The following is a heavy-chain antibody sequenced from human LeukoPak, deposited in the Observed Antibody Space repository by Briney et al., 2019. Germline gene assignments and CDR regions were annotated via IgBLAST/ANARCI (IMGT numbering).Heavy chain of an antibody. CDR1: VFTFSRYG. V-gene: IGHV3-30*02. J-gene: IGHJ6*02. CDR3: AKDFHSSSWYVYYYYGMDV. Sequence: GGSLRLSCAASVFTFSRYGMHWVRQAPGKGLEWVAFIRYDGSNKYYADSVKGRFTISRDNSKNTLYLQMNSLRAEDTAVYYCAKDFHSSSWYVYYYYGMDVWGQGTTVTVSS. CDR2: IRYDGSNK. D-gene: IGHD6-13*01.